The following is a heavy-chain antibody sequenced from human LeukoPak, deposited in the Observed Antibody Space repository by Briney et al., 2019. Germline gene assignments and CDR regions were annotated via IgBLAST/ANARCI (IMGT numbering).Heavy chain of an antibody. Sequence: SETLSLTCSVSGDSISIYYWSWIRQPPGKGLEWIGYIYNSGNTNYNPSLKSRVTISVDTSKNQFSLKLTSVTAADTAVYFCARDRELGYWGQGTLVTVSS. J-gene: IGHJ4*02. CDR2: IYNSGNT. CDR1: GDSISIYY. D-gene: IGHD3-10*01. CDR3: ARDRELGY. V-gene: IGHV4-59*01.